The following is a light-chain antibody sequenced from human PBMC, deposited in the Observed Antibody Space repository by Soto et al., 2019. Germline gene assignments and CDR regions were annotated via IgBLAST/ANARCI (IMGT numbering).Light chain of an antibody. CDR3: QQYDSWPPWT. CDR2: GAS. V-gene: IGKV3-15*01. Sequence: VMTQSPASLSVSPGERATLSCRASRSIGIRLAWYQQMPGQAPRLLIYGASTRATNIPPRFGGGGSGTDFTFTISSLQSEDFAVYFCQQYDSWPPWTFGQGTKVEIK. CDR1: RSIGIR. J-gene: IGKJ1*01.